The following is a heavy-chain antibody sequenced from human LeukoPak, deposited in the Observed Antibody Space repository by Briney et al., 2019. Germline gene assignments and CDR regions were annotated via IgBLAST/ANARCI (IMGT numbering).Heavy chain of an antibody. V-gene: IGHV1-24*01. CDR1: GYTLTDLS. CDR2: FDPEDGET. CDR3: ATDHGGVTWVDAFDI. J-gene: IGHJ3*02. Sequence: ASVKVSCKVSGYTLTDLSMHWVRQAPGKGLEWMGGFDPEDGETIYAQKFQGRVTMAEDTSTDTAYVELSSLRSEDTAIYYCATDHGGVTWVDAFDIWGQGTMVTVSS. D-gene: IGHD3-16*01.